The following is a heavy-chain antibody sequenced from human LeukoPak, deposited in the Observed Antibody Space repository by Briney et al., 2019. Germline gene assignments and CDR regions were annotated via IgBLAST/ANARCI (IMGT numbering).Heavy chain of an antibody. CDR2: ISSSSSTI. V-gene: IGHV3-48*01. CDR3: AREKGGYHRPFDY. D-gene: IGHD6-25*01. J-gene: IGHJ4*02. CDR1: GFTFSSYS. Sequence: GGSLRLSCAASGFTFSSYSMNWVRQAPGKGLEWVSYISSSSSTIYYADSVKGRFTISRDNAKNSLYLQMNSLRAEDTAVYYCAREKGGYHRPFDYWGQGTLVTVSS.